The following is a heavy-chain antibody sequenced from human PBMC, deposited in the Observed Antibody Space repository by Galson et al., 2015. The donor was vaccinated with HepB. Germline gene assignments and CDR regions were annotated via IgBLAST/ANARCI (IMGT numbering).Heavy chain of an antibody. CDR2: ISAYNGNT. V-gene: IGHV1-18*01. CDR1: GYTFTSYG. Sequence: SVKVSCKASGYTFTSYGISWVRQAPGQGLEWMGWISAYNGNTNYAQKLQGRVTMTTDTSTSTAYMELRSLRSDDTAVYYCARDHRVYSGSYRGVFDYWGQGTLVTVSS. CDR3: ARDHRVYSGSYRGVFDY. D-gene: IGHD1-26*01. J-gene: IGHJ4*02.